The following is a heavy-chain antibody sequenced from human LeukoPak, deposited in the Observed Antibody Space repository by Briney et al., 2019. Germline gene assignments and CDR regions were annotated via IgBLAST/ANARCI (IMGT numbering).Heavy chain of an antibody. J-gene: IGHJ4*02. CDR2: ITNSGGNT. CDR1: GFTFNSYA. Sequence: PGGSLRLSCAASGFTFNSYAMSWVRQAPGKGLEWVSGITNSGGNTYYADSVKGRFTISRDNSKSTLYLQMNSLRAEDTAVFYCAKGGQTDRFDYWGQGGLVAASS. V-gene: IGHV3-23*01. D-gene: IGHD5-12*01. CDR3: AKGGQTDRFDY.